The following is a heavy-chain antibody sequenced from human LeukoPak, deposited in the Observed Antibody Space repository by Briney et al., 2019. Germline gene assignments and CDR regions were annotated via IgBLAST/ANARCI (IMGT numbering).Heavy chain of an antibody. Sequence: PGRSLRLSCAASGFTFSSYAMSWVRQAPGKGLEWVSAISGSGGTTYYADSVKGRFTISRDNSKNTLYLQMNSLRAEDTAVYYCAKSATGTTSNWFDPWGQGTLVTVSS. D-gene: IGHD1-7*01. J-gene: IGHJ5*02. CDR2: ISGSGGTT. V-gene: IGHV3-23*01. CDR1: GFTFSSYA. CDR3: AKSATGTTSNWFDP.